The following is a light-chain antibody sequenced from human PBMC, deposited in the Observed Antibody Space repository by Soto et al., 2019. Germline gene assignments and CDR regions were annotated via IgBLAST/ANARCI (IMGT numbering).Light chain of an antibody. CDR2: DVS. CDR3: SSYTSSSTLV. J-gene: IGLJ2*01. CDR1: SSDVGGYNY. V-gene: IGLV2-14*01. Sequence: QSVLTQPASVSGSPGQSITISCTGTSSDVGGYNYVSWYQQHPGKAPKLMIYDVSNRPSGVSNRFSGSKSCNTASLTISGLQAEDEADYYCSSYTSSSTLVFGGGTKLTFL.